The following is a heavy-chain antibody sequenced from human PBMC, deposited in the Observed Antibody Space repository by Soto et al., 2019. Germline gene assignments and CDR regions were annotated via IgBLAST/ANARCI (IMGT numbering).Heavy chain of an antibody. CDR3: ARDLSSDSSGFRGYDL. CDR1: GGTVSSYA. V-gene: IGHV1-69*01. J-gene: IGHJ4*02. D-gene: IGHD3-10*01. Sequence: QVHLVQSGADVKKAGSSVKVSCKASGGTVSSYAITWVRQAPGKGLEWMGVFIPIFVSAHYAQKFQGRVTITADESTSTAYMELSGLRSEDTAIYYCARDLSSDSSGFRGYDLWGQGTLVTVSS. CDR2: FIPIFVSA.